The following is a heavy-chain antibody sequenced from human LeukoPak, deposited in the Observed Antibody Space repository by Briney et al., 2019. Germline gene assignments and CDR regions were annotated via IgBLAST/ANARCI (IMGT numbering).Heavy chain of an antibody. CDR2: LFSGGST. Sequence: GGSLRLSCAASGFSVTGNYMSWVRQAPGKGREWVSVLFSGGSTYYADSVKGRFTISRDNSKNTLNLQMNSLRAEDTAVYYCARGSSGYDFDYWGQGTLVTVSS. CDR3: ARGSSGYDFDY. V-gene: IGHV3-66*01. CDR1: GFSVTGNY. D-gene: IGHD5-12*01. J-gene: IGHJ4*02.